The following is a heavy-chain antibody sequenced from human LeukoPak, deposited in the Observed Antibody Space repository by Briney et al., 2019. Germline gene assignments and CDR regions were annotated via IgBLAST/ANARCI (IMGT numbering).Heavy chain of an antibody. CDR3: AKSESSGWAIDAYDI. J-gene: IGHJ3*02. V-gene: IGHV3-9*03. CDR2: ISWNSGSI. D-gene: IGHD6-19*01. CDR1: GFTFDDYA. Sequence: PGRSLRLSCAASGFTFDDYAMHWLRQAPGKGREWVSGISWNSGSIGYADSVKGRFTISRDNAKNSLYLQMNSLRAEDMSLCYCAKSESSGWAIDAYDIWGQGTMVTVSS.